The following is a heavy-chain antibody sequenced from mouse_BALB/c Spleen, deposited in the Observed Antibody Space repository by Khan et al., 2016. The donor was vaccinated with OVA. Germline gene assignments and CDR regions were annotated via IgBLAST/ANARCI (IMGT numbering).Heavy chain of an antibody. CDR1: GFTFSDYY. J-gene: IGHJ3*01. D-gene: IGHD2-4*01. V-gene: IGHV5-12*02. CDR3: ARHDYAWFAY. CDR2: ISNGGGST. Sequence: EVQRVESGGGLVQPGGSLKLSCATSGFTFSDYYMYWVRQTPEKRLEWVAYISNGGGSTYYPDTVKGRFTISRDNAKNTLYLQMSRLKSEYTAIYYCARHDYAWFAYWGQGTLVTVSA.